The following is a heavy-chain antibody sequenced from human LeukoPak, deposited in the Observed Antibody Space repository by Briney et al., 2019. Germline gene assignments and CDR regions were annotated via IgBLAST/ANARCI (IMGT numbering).Heavy chain of an antibody. D-gene: IGHD6-13*01. V-gene: IGHV3-21*01. CDR1: GFTFSSYE. J-gene: IGHJ4*02. Sequence: PGGSLRLSCAASGFTFSSYEMNWVRQAPGQGLDWVSSITSRSSYIYYADSVKGRFTISRDNAKNSLYLQMNSLRAEDTAVYYCARVGSSSWYIDYWGQGTLVTVSS. CDR3: ARVGSSSWYIDY. CDR2: ITSRSSYI.